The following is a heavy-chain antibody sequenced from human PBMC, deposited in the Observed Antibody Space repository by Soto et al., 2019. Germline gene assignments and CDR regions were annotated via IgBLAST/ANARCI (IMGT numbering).Heavy chain of an antibody. CDR2: IYYSGNT. CDR1: GGSVSSGSYY. D-gene: IGHD2-15*01. J-gene: IGHJ4*02. CDR3: ARGVVVVAATFDY. V-gene: IGHV4-61*01. Sequence: SETLSLTCTVSGGSVSSGSYYWSWVRQPPGKGLEWIGYIYYSGNTNYNPSLKSRVTISVDTSKNQFSLKLSSVTAADTAVYYGARGVVVVAATFDYWGEGTLVTVSS.